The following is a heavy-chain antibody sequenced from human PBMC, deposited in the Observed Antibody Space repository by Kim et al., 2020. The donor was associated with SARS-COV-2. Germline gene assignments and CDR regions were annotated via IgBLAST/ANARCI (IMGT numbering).Heavy chain of an antibody. CDR3: ARARGGSYYYGMDV. J-gene: IGHJ6*02. Sequence: ESVKGRFTISRDNSKNTLYLQRNSLGAEDTAVYYCARARGGSYYYGMDVWGQGTTVTVSS. V-gene: IGHV3-30*01. D-gene: IGHD1-26*01.